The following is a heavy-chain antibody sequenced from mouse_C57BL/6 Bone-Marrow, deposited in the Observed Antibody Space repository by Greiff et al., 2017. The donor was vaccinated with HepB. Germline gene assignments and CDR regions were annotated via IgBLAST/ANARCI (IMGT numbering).Heavy chain of an antibody. Sequence: EVMLVESGGGLVQPGGSMKLSCAASGFTFSDAWMDWVRQSPEKGLEWVAEIRNKANNHATYYAESVKGRFTISRDDSKSSVYLQMNSLRAEDTGIYYCTSLLWLRRTPFAYWGQGTLVTVSA. V-gene: IGHV6-6*01. CDR2: IRNKANNHAT. CDR3: TSLLWLRRTPFAY. J-gene: IGHJ3*01. D-gene: IGHD2-9*01. CDR1: GFTFSDAW.